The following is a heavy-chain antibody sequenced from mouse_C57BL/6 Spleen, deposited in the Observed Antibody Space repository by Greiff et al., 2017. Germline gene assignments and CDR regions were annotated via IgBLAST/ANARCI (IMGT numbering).Heavy chain of an antibody. CDR1: GYTFTSYW. D-gene: IGHD1-1*01. Sequence: QVQLQQSGAELVKPGASVKLSCKASGYTFTSYWMHWVKQRPGQGLEWIGMIHPNSGSTNYNEKFKSKATLTVDKSSSTAYMQLSSLTSEDSAVYYCARSLDYGSSDYWGQGTTLTVSS. CDR3: ARSLDYGSSDY. CDR2: IHPNSGST. J-gene: IGHJ2*01. V-gene: IGHV1-64*01.